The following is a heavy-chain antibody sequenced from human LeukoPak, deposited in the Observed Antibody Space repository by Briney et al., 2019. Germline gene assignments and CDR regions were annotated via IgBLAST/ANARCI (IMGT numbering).Heavy chain of an antibody. V-gene: IGHV4-34*01. J-gene: IGHJ5*02. CDR1: GGPFSDYS. CDR3: ARDPGSWGGYYNWFDP. CDR2: INHSGGT. Sequence: SETLSLTCAVYGGPFSDYSWSWIRQPPGKGLEWIGEINHSGGTNNNPSLKSRVIMSVDTSKNQFSLKVSSVTAADTAVYYCARDPGSWGGYYNWFDPWGQGTLVTVSS. D-gene: IGHD3-3*01.